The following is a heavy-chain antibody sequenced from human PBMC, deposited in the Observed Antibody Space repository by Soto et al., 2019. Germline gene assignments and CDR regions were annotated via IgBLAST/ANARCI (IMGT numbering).Heavy chain of an antibody. J-gene: IGHJ4*02. CDR1: GFSLTTSGVG. D-gene: IGHD3-3*01. CDR3: AHRVLRTVFGLVTTTAIYFDF. V-gene: IGHV2-5*02. Sequence: QITLNESGPTVVRPTETLTLTCRFSGFSLTTSGVGVGWIRQSPGKAPEWLALIYWDDDKRYSVSLKSRLTITKGTSKNQVVLTVSDLDTTDTATYYCAHRVLRTVFGLVTTTAIYFDFWGQGTPVAVSS. CDR2: IYWDDDK.